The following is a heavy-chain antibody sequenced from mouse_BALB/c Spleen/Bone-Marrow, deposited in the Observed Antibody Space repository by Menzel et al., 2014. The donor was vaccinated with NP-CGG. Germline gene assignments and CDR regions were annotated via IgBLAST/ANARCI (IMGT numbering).Heavy chain of an antibody. V-gene: IGHV3-2*02. CDR3: SRSGNYGTRYYYAMDY. D-gene: IGHD1-1*01. CDR1: GYSITGNYA. Sequence: EVQLQQSGPGLVKPSQSLSLTCTVTGYSITGNYAWNWIRQFPGNKLEWMGYINYSGSTSYNPSLKSRISITRDTSKNQFFLQLNSVTTEDTATYYCSRSGNYGTRYYYAMDYWGQGTSVTVSS. J-gene: IGHJ4*01. CDR2: INYSGST.